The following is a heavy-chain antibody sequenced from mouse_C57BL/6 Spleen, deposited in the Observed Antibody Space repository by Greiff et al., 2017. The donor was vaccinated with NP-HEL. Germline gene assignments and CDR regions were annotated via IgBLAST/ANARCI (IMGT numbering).Heavy chain of an antibody. V-gene: IGHV1-55*01. CDR3: AREGIYYDYDAGYYYAMDY. CDR1: GYTFTSYW. CDR2: IYPGSGST. J-gene: IGHJ4*01. D-gene: IGHD2-4*01. Sequence: VQLQQPGAELVKPGASVKMSCKASGYTFTSYWITWVKQRPGQGLEWIGDIYPGSGSTTYTEKLKSKATLTVDTSYSTAYMPLSSLTSVDAAVYYCAREGIYYDYDAGYYYAMDYWGQGTSVTVSS.